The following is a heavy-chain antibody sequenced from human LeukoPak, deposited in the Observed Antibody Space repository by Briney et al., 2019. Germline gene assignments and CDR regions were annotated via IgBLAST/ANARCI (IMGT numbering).Heavy chain of an antibody. CDR1: GFTFSTYV. D-gene: IGHD5-12*01. J-gene: IGHJ4*02. CDR3: AKGSGYDTDFDY. V-gene: IGHV3-23*01. Sequence: PGGSLRLSCAASGFTFSTYVMSWVRQAPGKGLEWDSGISGSGDNTYYADSVKGRFTISRDNSKNTLYLQMNSLRAEDTAVYYCAKGSGYDTDFDYWGQGTLVSVSS. CDR2: ISGSGDNT.